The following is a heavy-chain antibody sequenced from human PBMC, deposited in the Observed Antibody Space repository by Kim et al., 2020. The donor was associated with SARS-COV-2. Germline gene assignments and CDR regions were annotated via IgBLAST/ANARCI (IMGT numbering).Heavy chain of an antibody. D-gene: IGHD3-22*01. CDR3: AKDCRAYYYDSSGYIPGL. V-gene: IGHV3-23*01. CDR1: GFTFSSYA. Sequence: GGSLRLSCAASGFTFSSYAMSWVRQAPGKGLEWVSAISGSGGSTYYADSVKGRFTISRDNSKNTLYLQMSSLRAEDTAVYYCAKDCRAYYYDSSGYIPGLWGHGTLVTASS. J-gene: IGHJ4*01. CDR2: ISGSGGST.